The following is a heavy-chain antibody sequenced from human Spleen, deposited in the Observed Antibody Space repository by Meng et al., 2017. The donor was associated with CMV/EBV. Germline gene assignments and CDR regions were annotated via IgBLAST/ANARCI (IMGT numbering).Heavy chain of an antibody. Sequence: SGGSVSSGSYYWSCIRQPPGKGLEWIGYIYYSGSTNYNPSLKSRVTISVDTSKNQFSLKLSSVTAADTAVYYCAGRIHYYDSSGGFDYWGQGTLVTVSS. J-gene: IGHJ4*02. CDR1: GGSVSSGSYY. V-gene: IGHV4-61*01. CDR3: AGRIHYYDSSGGFDY. CDR2: IYYSGST. D-gene: IGHD3-22*01.